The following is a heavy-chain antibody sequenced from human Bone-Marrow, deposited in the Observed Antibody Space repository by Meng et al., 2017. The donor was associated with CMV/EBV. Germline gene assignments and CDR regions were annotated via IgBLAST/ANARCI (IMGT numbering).Heavy chain of an antibody. V-gene: IGHV3-30*02. CDR3: AKDLHTQWLVGGDAFDI. J-gene: IGHJ3*02. CDR1: GFTFSSYG. Sequence: GESLKISCAASGFTFSSYGMHWVRQAPGKGLEWVAFIRYDGSNKYYADSVKGRFTISRDNSKNTLYLQMNSLRAEDTAVYYCAKDLHTQWLVGGDAFDIWGQGTMVTVSS. D-gene: IGHD6-19*01. CDR2: IRYDGSNK.